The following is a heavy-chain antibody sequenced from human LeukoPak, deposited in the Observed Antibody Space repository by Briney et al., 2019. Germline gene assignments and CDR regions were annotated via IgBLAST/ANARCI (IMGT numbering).Heavy chain of an antibody. CDR2: INNNGGIT. CDR1: GFTFSSYA. Sequence: GGSLRLSCAASGFTFSSYAMNWVRQAPGKGLEWVSAINNNGGITYYADSVKGRFTISRDNSKNTLYLQMDGLRAEDTAVYYCAKVIVTGTRYFDLWGRGTLVTVSS. D-gene: IGHD1-7*01. V-gene: IGHV3-23*01. CDR3: AKVIVTGTRYFDL. J-gene: IGHJ2*01.